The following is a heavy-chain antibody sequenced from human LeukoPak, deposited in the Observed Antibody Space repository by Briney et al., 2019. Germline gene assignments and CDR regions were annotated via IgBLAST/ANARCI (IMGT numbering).Heavy chain of an antibody. D-gene: IGHD4/OR15-4a*01. Sequence: GGSLRLSCAASGFTFSSYSMNWVRQAPGKGLEWVSSISSSSSYIYYADSMKGRFTISRDNAKNSLYLQMNSLRAEDTAVYYCAGTMVGRPDYWGQGTLVTVSS. J-gene: IGHJ4*02. CDR1: GFTFSSYS. CDR2: ISSSSSYI. CDR3: AGTMVGRPDY. V-gene: IGHV3-21*01.